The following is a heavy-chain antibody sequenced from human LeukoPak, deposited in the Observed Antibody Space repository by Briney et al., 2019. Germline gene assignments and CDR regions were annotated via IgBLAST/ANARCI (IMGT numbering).Heavy chain of an antibody. J-gene: IGHJ6*03. V-gene: IGHV4-59*01. CDR1: DGSISSYY. D-gene: IGHD5-18*01. CDR3: ARTTEGGYTYGYFYYYYMDV. Sequence: SETLSLTCTVSDGSISSYYWSWIRQPPGKGLEWIGYIYYSGSTNYNPSLKSRVTISVDTSKNQFSLKLTSVTAADTAVYYCARTTEGGYTYGYFYYYYMDVWGKGTTVTISS. CDR2: IYYSGST.